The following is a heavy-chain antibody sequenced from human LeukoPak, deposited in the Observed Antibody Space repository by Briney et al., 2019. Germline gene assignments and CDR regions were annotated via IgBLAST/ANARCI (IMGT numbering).Heavy chain of an antibody. CDR2: IYHSGST. V-gene: IGHV4-59*08. CDR3: ARLWFGELGWFDP. Sequence: PSETLSLTCTVSGGSISSYYWSWIRQPPGKGLEWIGYIYHSGSTNYNPSLKSRVTISVDTSKNQFSLKLSSVTAADTAVYYCARLWFGELGWFDPWGQGTLVTVSS. CDR1: GGSISSYY. J-gene: IGHJ5*02. D-gene: IGHD3-10*01.